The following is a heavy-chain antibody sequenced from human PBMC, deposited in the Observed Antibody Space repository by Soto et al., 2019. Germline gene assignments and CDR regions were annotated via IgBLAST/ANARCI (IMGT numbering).Heavy chain of an antibody. J-gene: IGHJ4*02. D-gene: IGHD6-13*01. CDR2: IYYSGST. CDR1: GGSISSGDYY. CDR3: ASRHSSPYFDY. V-gene: IGHV4-30-4*01. Sequence: QVQLQESGPGLVKPSQTLSLTCTVSGGSISSGDYYWSWIRQPPGKGLEWIGSIYYSGSTYYNPSHTSRVTISVDTSKNQFSLKLNSVTAADTAVYYCASRHSSPYFDYWGQGTLVTVSS.